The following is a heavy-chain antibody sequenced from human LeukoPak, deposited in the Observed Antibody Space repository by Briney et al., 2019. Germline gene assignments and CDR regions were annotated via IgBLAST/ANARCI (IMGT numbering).Heavy chain of an antibody. CDR1: GFTFSSYW. CDR2: IKQDGSEK. Sequence: GGSLRLSCAASGFTFSSYWMSWVRQAPGKGPEWVANIKQDGSEKYYVDSVKGRFTISRDNAKNSLYLQMNSLRAEDTAVFYCARGNGYDPFDYWGQGTLVTVSS. J-gene: IGHJ4*02. V-gene: IGHV3-7*04. D-gene: IGHD5-12*01. CDR3: ARGNGYDPFDY.